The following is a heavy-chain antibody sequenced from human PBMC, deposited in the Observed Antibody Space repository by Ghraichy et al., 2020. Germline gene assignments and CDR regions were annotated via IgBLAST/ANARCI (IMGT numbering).Heavy chain of an antibody. CDR3: ATGILGADYFFDY. D-gene: IGHD1-26*01. CDR1: GDSISSYS. Sequence: SETLSLTCTVSGDSISSYSWSWIRQPPGKGLEWIGYIYYSGSTKYNPSLKSRVTISADTSKNQVYLKVRSVTAADTAVYYCATGILGADYFFDYWGQGSLGTVSS. CDR2: IYYSGST. V-gene: IGHV4-59*01. J-gene: IGHJ4*02.